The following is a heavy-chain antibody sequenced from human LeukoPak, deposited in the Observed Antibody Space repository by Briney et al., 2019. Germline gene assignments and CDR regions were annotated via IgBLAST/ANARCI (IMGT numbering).Heavy chain of an antibody. CDR2: IIPIFGTA. J-gene: IGHJ2*01. D-gene: IGHD2-2*01. CDR3: ARVNVVVPAAMRGWYFDH. CDR1: GGTFSSYA. V-gene: IGHV1-69*13. Sequence: ASVKVSCKASGGTFSSYAISWVRQAPGQGLEWMGGIIPIFGTANYAQKFQGRVTITADESTSTAYMELSSLRSEDTAVYYCARVNVVVPAAMRGWYFDHWGRGTLVTVSS.